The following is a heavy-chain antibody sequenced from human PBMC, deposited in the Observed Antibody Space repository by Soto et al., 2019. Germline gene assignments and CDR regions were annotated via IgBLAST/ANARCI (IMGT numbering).Heavy chain of an antibody. V-gene: IGHV3-23*01. Sequence: GSLRLSCSASEFTFSRYAISWVRQAPGKGLEVVSSIRGRWVSTYYADSVMGRFTISRDNSKNTRNLQMNSMRAEDTAVYYCAKNSHDFWSGSDYYFDHWGQGIPVTVSS. D-gene: IGHD3-3*01. CDR3: AKNSHDFWSGSDYYFDH. CDR1: EFTFSRYA. CDR2: IRGRWVST. J-gene: IGHJ4*02.